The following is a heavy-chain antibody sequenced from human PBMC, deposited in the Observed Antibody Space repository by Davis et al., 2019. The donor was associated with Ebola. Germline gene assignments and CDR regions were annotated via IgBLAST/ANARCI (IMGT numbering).Heavy chain of an antibody. CDR2: INPGNGNT. V-gene: IGHV1-3*01. D-gene: IGHD3-10*01. CDR1: GYTFTNYA. Sequence: AASVKVSCKASGYTFTNYAMHWVRQAPGQRLEWMGWINPGNGNTKYSQKFQGRVTITRDTSASPAYMELSSLTSEDTAVYYCARVRIATLVLDHWGQGTLVTVSS. CDR3: ARVRIATLVLDH. J-gene: IGHJ5*02.